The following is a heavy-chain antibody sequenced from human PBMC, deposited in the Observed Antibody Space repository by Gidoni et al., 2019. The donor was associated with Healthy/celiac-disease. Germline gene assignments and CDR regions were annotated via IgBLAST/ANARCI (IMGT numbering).Heavy chain of an antibody. V-gene: IGHV3-21*01. CDR3: ARDRSYDYGGWFDP. CDR2: ISSSSSYI. Sequence: EVQLVESGGGLNKPGGSLRLSCAASGFTFSSYSMNWVRQAPGKGLEWVSSISSSSSYIYYADSVKGRFTISRDNAKNSLYLQMNSLRAEDTAVYYCARDRSYDYGGWFDPWGQGTLVTVSA. CDR1: GFTFSSYS. D-gene: IGHD4-17*01. J-gene: IGHJ5*02.